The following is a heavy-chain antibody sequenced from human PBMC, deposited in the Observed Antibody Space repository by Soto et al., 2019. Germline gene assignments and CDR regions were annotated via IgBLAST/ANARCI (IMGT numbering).Heavy chain of an antibody. J-gene: IGHJ4*02. V-gene: IGHV1-18*04. D-gene: IGHD3-22*01. CDR2: ISGYNGNT. CDR3: ARVEDYFDSSRYAH. Sequence: QVQLVQSGAEVKKPGASVKVSCKASGYTFTSYGITWVRQAPGQGLEWMGWISGYNGNTNYAEMLQGRVTMTTDTSTSTAYMELRSLRSDDTAVYYCARVEDYFDSSRYAHWGQGTLVTVSS. CDR1: GYTFTSYG.